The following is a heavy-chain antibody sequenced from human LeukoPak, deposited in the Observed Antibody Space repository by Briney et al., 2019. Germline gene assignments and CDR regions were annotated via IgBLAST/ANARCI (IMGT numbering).Heavy chain of an antibody. Sequence: GGSLRLSCAGSGFNFDDYAMHWVRQAPGKGLEWVSGITWNSDTIDYADSVKGRFTISRDNAKNTLYLQMNSLRAEDAAVYYCGRGFSIVPAGIPDYWGLGTLVTVSS. CDR1: GFNFDDYA. J-gene: IGHJ4*02. D-gene: IGHD2-2*02. CDR3: GRGFSIVPAGIPDY. V-gene: IGHV3-9*01. CDR2: ITWNSDTI.